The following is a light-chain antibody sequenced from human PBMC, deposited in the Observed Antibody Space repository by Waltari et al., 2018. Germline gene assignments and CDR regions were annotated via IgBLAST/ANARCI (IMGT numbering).Light chain of an antibody. CDR3: CSYAGNYIWV. CDR1: SRDIGRYDI. V-gene: IGLV2-23*02. J-gene: IGLJ3*02. Sequence: QSALTQPASVSGSPGQSGTNSCTGASRDIGRYDIVSWYQQHPGNAPKLIICDVSKRPSGVSDRFSGSKSGDTASLTISGLQFEDEADYYCCSYAGNYIWVFGGGTRLTVL. CDR2: DVS.